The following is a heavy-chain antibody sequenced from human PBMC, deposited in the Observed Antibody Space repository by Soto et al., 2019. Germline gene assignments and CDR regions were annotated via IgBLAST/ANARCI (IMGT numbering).Heavy chain of an antibody. CDR3: AAGYSSEGGIDY. V-gene: IGHV1-58*01. J-gene: IGHJ4*02. D-gene: IGHD6-19*01. CDR2: IVVGSGNT. Sequence: QMQLVQSGPEVKKPGTSVKVSCKASGFTFTSSAVQWVRQARGQRLEWIGWIVVGSGNTNYAQKFQERVTITRDMSTSTAYMELSSLRSEDTAVYYCAAGYSSEGGIDYWGQGTLVTVSS. CDR1: GFTFTSSA.